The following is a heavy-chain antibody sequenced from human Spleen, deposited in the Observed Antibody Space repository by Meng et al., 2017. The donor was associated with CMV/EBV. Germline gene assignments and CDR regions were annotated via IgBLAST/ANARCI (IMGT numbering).Heavy chain of an antibody. V-gene: IGHV1-18*04. CDR2: IRADNGHT. J-gene: IGHJ4*02. Sequence: KVSCKAYGYTFINYGISWVRQAPGQGLEWMGWIRADNGHTNFAQQFQGRVTLTIDTSTSAAYMELRSLRFDDTAVYYCARDWNYEFDYWGQGTLVTVSS. CDR1: GYTFINYG. D-gene: IGHD1-7*01. CDR3: ARDWNYEFDY.